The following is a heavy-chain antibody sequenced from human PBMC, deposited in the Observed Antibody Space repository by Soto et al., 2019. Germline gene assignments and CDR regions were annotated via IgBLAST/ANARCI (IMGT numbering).Heavy chain of an antibody. CDR1: GGSISSSNYY. V-gene: IGHV4-39*01. CDR2: IYYSGST. CDR3: ARHHSHFDY. Sequence: PSETLSLTCTVSGGSISSSNYYWGWIRQPPGKGLEWIGSIYYSGSTYYNPSLKSRVTISVDTSKNQFSLKLSSVTAADTAVYNCARHHSHFDYWGQGTLVTVSS. J-gene: IGHJ4*02. D-gene: IGHD2-21*01.